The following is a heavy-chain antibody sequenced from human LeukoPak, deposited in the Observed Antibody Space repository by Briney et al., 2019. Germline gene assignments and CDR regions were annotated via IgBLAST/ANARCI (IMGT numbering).Heavy chain of an antibody. CDR1: GYTFTSYG. V-gene: IGHV1-18*01. D-gene: IGHD3-10*01. J-gene: IGHJ5*02. Sequence: ASVKVSCKASGYTFTSYGISWVRRAPGQGLEWMGWISAYNGNTNYAQKLQGRVTMTTDTSTSTAYMELRSLRSDDTAVYYCARDHRSITMVRGGLTWFDPWGQGTLVTVSS. CDR3: ARDHRSITMVRGGLTWFDP. CDR2: ISAYNGNT.